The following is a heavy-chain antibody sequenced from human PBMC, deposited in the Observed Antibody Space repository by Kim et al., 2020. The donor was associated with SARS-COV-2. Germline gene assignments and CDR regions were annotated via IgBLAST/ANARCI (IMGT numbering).Heavy chain of an antibody. CDR1: GYSLISDS. D-gene: IGHD3-3*01. V-gene: IGHV1-18*01. CDR3: ARDFGFSSL. CDR2: ISPDSGNT. J-gene: IGHJ4*02. Sequence: ASVKVSCKASGYSLISDSISWVRQAPGQGLEWIGWISPDSGNTNYVRKFQGRVTMTTDTSTGTAYMDLASLKFDDTAVYFCARDFGFSSLWGQGTLVTVS.